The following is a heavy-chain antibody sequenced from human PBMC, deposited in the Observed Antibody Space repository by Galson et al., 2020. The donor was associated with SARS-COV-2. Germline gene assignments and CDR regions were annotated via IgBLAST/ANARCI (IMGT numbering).Heavy chain of an antibody. Sequence: GESLKISCAASGFPFDMYTMTWVRQAPGKGLEWVSFISSGSSYIYYADSVRGRFTISRDNAKNSVSLQMNSLRAEETALYFCARQYDGRSQDGFDVWGQGTMVTVSS. V-gene: IGHV3-21*01. J-gene: IGHJ3*01. D-gene: IGHD1-26*01. CDR3: ARQYDGRSQDGFDV. CDR1: GFPFDMYT. CDR2: ISSGSSYI.